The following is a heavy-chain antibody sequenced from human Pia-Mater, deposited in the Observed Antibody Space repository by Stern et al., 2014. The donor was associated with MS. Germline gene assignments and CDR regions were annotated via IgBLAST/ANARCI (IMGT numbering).Heavy chain of an antibody. CDR2: LIPFFGAT. CDR3: ALRRSYYVY. Sequence: QVQLVESGAEVKQPGSSGKVSCKASGDTFSSYALSWVRQAPGQGLEWMGGLIPFFGATRYAPKFQGRVTITPEESTGTAFLELSSLTSEDTAVYYCALRRSYYVYWGQGTLVTVSS. CDR1: GDTFSSYA. J-gene: IGHJ4*02. D-gene: IGHD1-26*01. V-gene: IGHV1-69*01.